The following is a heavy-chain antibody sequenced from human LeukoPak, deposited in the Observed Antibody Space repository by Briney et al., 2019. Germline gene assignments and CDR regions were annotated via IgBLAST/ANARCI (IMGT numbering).Heavy chain of an antibody. CDR1: GGSFSGYY. Sequence: SETLSLTCAVYGGSFSGYYWSWIRHPPGKGLEWIGLINHSGSTNHNPSLKSRVSISGDTSKNQCSQKLSAVTAADPAVYYCATSIMITFGVLSEDYFDYGGERTPVSAST. D-gene: IGHD3-16*01. CDR2: INHSGST. CDR3: ATSIMITFGVLSEDYFDY. J-gene: IGHJ4*02. V-gene: IGHV4-34*01.